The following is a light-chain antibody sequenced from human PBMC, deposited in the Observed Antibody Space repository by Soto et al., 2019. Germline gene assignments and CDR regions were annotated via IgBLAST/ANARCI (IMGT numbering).Light chain of an antibody. J-gene: IGLJ1*01. CDR1: TSDVSIYNY. CDR2: VVS. CDR3: CSYTSSTNYV. V-gene: IGLV2-14*01. Sequence: QPVLTQPASVSGSPGQSITISCTGTTSDVSIYNYVSCYQQHPGKAPKLMIYVVSNRPSGVSNRFSGAKSGHTASLTISGLQVEDEADYYCCSYTSSTNYVFGPGTKVTVL.